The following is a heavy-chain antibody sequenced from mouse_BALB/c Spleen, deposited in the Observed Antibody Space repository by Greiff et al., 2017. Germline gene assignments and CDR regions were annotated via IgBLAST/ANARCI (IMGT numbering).Heavy chain of an antibody. D-gene: IGHD2-4*01. Sequence: EVKLVESGGGLVKPGGSLKLSCAASGFTFSDYYMYWVRQTPEKRLEWVATISDGGSYTYYPDSVKGRFTISRDNAKNNLYLQMSSLKSEDTAMYYWAGGGDYDASSYFDYWGQGTTLTVSS. CDR3: AGGGDYDASSYFDY. CDR2: ISDGGSYT. CDR1: GFTFSDYY. V-gene: IGHV5-4*02. J-gene: IGHJ2*01.